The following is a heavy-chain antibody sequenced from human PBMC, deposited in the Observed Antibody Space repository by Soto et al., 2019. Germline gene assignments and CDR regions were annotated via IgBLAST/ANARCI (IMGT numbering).Heavy chain of an antibody. D-gene: IGHD2-8*02. CDR3: AREIKACASGVCHGNN. V-gene: IGHV3-48*01. CDR1: GFTFSSYS. J-gene: IGHJ4*02. CDR2: ISGSSSTK. Sequence: GSRRLSCAASGFTFSSYSMNWVRQAPGKGLEWVSYISGSSSTKYYADSVKGRFTISRDNSKNSLYLQMNSLRGEDTAVYYCAREIKACASGVCHGNNWGQGTRVTVSS.